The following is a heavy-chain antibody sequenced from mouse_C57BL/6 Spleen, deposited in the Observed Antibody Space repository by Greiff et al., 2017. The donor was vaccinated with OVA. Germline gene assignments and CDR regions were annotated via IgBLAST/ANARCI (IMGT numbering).Heavy chain of an antibody. CDR2: IDPNSGGT. V-gene: IGHV1-72*01. Sequence: VQLHQPGAELVKPGASVKLSCKASGYTFTSYWMHWVKQRPGRGLEWIGRIDPNSGGTKYNEKFKSKATLTVDKPSSTAYMQLSSLTSEDSAVDYCATTVVASYWYFDVWGTGTTVTVSS. D-gene: IGHD1-1*01. CDR3: ATTVVASYWYFDV. CDR1: GYTFTSYW. J-gene: IGHJ1*03.